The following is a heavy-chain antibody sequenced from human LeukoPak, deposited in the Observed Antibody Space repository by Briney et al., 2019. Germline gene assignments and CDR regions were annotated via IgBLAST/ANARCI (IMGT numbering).Heavy chain of an antibody. CDR1: GFTFSSYA. CDR3: AKEEEYYFDY. CDR2: ISYDGSNK. Sequence: GRSLRLSCAASGFTFSSYAMHWVRQAPGKGLEWVAVISYDGSNKYYADSVKSRFTISRDNSKNTLYLQMNSLRAEDTAVYYCAKEEEYYFDYWGQGALVTVSS. V-gene: IGHV3-30*04. J-gene: IGHJ4*02.